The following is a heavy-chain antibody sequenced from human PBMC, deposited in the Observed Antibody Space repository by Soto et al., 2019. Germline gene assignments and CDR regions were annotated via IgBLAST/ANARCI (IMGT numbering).Heavy chain of an antibody. Sequence: QITLKESGPTLVKPTQTLTLTCTFSGFSLIIRGVTVGWIRQPPGKALEWLALIYWDDDKHYSPSLKSRLTITKDTSKNQVVLTMTNMDPVDTATYYCAHTRGYTHDHKRGVFDYWGQGTLVAVSS. J-gene: IGHJ4*02. V-gene: IGHV2-5*02. CDR3: AHTRGYTHDHKRGVFDY. CDR2: IYWDDDK. CDR1: GFSLIIRGVT. D-gene: IGHD5-18*01.